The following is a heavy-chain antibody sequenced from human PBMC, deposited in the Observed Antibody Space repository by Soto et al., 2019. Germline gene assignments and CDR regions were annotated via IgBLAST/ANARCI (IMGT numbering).Heavy chain of an antibody. J-gene: IGHJ5*02. CDR3: ARPAVAGANWFYR. V-gene: IGHV3-21*01. CDR1: GFTFSTYD. D-gene: IGHD6-19*01. CDR2: ISSGSGYI. Sequence: DVQLVESGGGLVKPGGSLRLSCAASGFTFSTYDMNWVRQAPGKGLEWVSYISSGSGYIYYADSGKGRFTISRDNAKNSLYLQMISLSAEDTAIYYCARPAVAGANWFYRWGKGTMVTVSS.